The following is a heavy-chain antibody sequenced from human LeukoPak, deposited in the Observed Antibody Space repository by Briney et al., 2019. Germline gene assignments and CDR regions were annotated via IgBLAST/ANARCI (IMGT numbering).Heavy chain of an antibody. Sequence: GGSLRLSCAASGLTFSDYYMSWIRQAPGKGLEWVSYISSSGSTIYYADSVKGRFTISRDNAKNSLYLQMNSLRAEDTAVYYCARKSYSSSWFAFDIWGQGTMVTVSS. CDR1: GLTFSDYY. J-gene: IGHJ3*02. CDR2: ISSSGSTI. V-gene: IGHV3-11*01. CDR3: ARKSYSSSWFAFDI. D-gene: IGHD6-13*01.